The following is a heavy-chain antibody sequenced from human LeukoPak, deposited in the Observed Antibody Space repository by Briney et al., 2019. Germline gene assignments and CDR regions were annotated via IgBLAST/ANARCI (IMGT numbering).Heavy chain of an antibody. J-gene: IGHJ4*02. V-gene: IGHV3-23*01. CDR2: ISERGGST. CDR3: AKRGIVIRGILVIGYHQEAYHYDY. Sequence: GGSLRLSCVVSGISLTNYAMTWVRQAPGKGLEWVSYISERGGSTSYADSVTGRFTISRDTSLNTLYLQMTSLRAEDTAVYFCAKRGIVIRGILVIGYHQEAYHYDYWGQGVLVTVSS. D-gene: IGHD3-10*01. CDR1: GISLTNYA.